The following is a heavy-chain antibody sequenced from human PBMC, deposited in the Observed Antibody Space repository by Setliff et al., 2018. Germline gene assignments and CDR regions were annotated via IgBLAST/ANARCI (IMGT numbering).Heavy chain of an antibody. Sequence: ASVKVSCKTSGFVFITYAITWVRQAPGQRLEWMGWINAANGNTKYPQKFHGRVTITRDTSANTVYMELSRLRYEDTAVYYCANAEVVVAPWGQGTLVTVSS. J-gene: IGHJ4*02. CDR1: GFVFITYA. CDR3: ANAEVVVAP. V-gene: IGHV1-3*01. CDR2: INAANGNT. D-gene: IGHD2-15*01.